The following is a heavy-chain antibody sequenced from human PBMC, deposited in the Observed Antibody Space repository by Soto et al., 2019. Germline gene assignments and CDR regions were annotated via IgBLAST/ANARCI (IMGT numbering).Heavy chain of an antibody. CDR3: ARSLMITFGGVVTYAAFDI. D-gene: IGHD3-16*01. V-gene: IGHV2-26*01. CDR2: IFSNDEK. J-gene: IGHJ3*02. CDR1: GFSLSNARMG. Sequence: QVTLKESGPVLVKPTETLTLTCTVSGFSLSNARMGVSWIRQPPGKALEWLAHIFSNDEKSYSTFLKSRLTISKDTSKIQVVLTMPNMDPVDTATYYCARSLMITFGGVVTYAAFDIWGQGTMVTVSS.